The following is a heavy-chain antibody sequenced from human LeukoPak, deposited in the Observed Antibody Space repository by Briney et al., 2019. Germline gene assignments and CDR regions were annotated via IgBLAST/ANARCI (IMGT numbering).Heavy chain of an antibody. CDR1: GFSFSSYG. Sequence: PGGSLRLSCAASGFSFSSYGMHWVRQAPGKGLEYVSVISSNGDSTYYANSVKGRFTISRDNSKNMVYLQMGSLRAEDMAVYYCARSIAVAGPYYFDYWGQGTPVTVSS. D-gene: IGHD6-19*01. CDR2: ISSNGDST. J-gene: IGHJ4*02. V-gene: IGHV3-64*01. CDR3: ARSIAVAGPYYFDY.